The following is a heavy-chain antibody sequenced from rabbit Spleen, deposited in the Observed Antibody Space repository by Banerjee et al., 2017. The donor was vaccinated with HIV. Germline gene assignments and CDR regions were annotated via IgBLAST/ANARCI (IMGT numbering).Heavy chain of an antibody. J-gene: IGHJ3*01. CDR1: GIDFTNYY. Sequence: QEQLVESGRGLVKPEGSLTLSCKASGIDFTNYYISWVRQAPGKGLEWIGIIYAAKGSTDYASWVNVRFTISSDNAQSTVDLKMTSLTAADTATYFCARAIVPWLGLTRLDLWGPGTLVTVS. V-gene: IGHV1S43*01. CDR2: IYAAKGST. CDR3: ARAIVPWLGLTRLDL. D-gene: IGHD4-1*01.